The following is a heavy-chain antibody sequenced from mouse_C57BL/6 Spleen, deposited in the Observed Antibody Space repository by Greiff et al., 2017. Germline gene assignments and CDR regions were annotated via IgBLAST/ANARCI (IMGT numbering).Heavy chain of an antibody. D-gene: IGHD2-4*01. CDR1: GFNIKDDY. J-gene: IGHJ3*01. V-gene: IGHV14-4*01. Sequence: VQLQQSGAELVRPGASVKLSCTASGFNIKDDYMHWVKQRPEQGLEWIGWIDPENGDTEYASKFQGKATITADTSSNTAYLQLSSLTSEDTAVYYCTTTAYDFAWFAYWGQGTLVTVSA. CDR2: IDPENGDT. CDR3: TTTAYDFAWFAY.